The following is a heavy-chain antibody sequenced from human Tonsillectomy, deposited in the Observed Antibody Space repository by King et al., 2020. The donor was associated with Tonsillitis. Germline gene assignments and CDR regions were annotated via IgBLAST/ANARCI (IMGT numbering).Heavy chain of an antibody. CDR3: AREGSGDYGDYWGS. D-gene: IGHD4-17*01. J-gene: IGHJ5*02. Sequence: VQLVESGGGLVQPGGSRRLSGVASGFTFGRYGRGGVGQAPGKGRRWGAKMDKDGRLKWYGDSVGGRFIISRDNAKNSLYLQMNDMRAGDTAVYFCAREGSGDYGDYWGSWGQGTLVAVSS. CDR1: GFTFGRYG. CDR2: MDKDGRLK. V-gene: IGHV3-7*03.